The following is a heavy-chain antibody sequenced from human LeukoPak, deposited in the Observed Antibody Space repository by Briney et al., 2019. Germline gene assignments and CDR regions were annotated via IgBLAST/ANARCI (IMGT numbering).Heavy chain of an antibody. CDR2: IYHSGST. CDR1: GYSISSGYY. J-gene: IGHJ5*02. V-gene: IGHV4-38-2*02. D-gene: IGHD4-11*01. Sequence: PSETLSLTCTVSGYSISSGYYWGWIRQPPGKGLEWIGSIYHSGSTYYNPSLKSRVTISVDTSKNQFSLKLSSVTAADTAVYYCARKRYSNYDWFDPWGQGTLATVSS. CDR3: ARKRYSNYDWFDP.